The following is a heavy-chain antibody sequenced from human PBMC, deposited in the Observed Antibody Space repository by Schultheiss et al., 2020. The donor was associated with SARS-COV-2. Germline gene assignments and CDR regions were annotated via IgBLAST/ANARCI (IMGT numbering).Heavy chain of an antibody. V-gene: IGHV3-23*01. CDR2: FSGSGNST. D-gene: IGHD3-22*01. CDR1: GFTFSSYA. J-gene: IGHJ4*02. Sequence: SLRLSFLASGFTFSSYAMSWVRQAPGKGLEWVSAFSGSGNSTYYGDSVKGRFTISRDNSKNTLYLQMNSLRAEDTAVYYCARDGASYYDSSGYYYYWGQGTLVTVSS. CDR3: ARDGASYYDSSGYYYY.